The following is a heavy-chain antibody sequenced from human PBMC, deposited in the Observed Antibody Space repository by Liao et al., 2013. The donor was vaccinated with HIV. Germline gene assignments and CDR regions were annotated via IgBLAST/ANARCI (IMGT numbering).Heavy chain of an antibody. J-gene: IGHJ4*02. CDR2: INHSGTT. Sequence: QVQLQQWGAGLLKPSETLSLTCAVYGGSLSGYSWSWIRQAPGKGLEWIGEINHSGTTNYSPSLKSRVTMSVDMSKNQVSLKLTSVTAADTAMYFCARDARIMMTLAGLPVNYSDFWGQGTLVTVSS. CDR3: ARDARIMMTLAGLPVNYSDF. V-gene: IGHV4-34*01. D-gene: IGHD3-16*01. CDR1: GGSLSGYS.